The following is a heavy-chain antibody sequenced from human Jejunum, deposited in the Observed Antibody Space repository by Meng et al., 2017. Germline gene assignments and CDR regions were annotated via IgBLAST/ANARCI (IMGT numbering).Heavy chain of an antibody. J-gene: IGHJ4*02. D-gene: IGHD3-3*02. CDR1: GFTFSNYW. CDR2: IKPDGSQK. V-gene: IGHV3-7*01. Sequence: GGSLRLSCEASGFTFSNYWMSWVRQARGKGLEWVANIKPDGSQKDYVDSVKGRFAISRDNAKNSVYLQVSNLRAEDTAVYYCARFSRSIDSYWGQGTLVTVSS. CDR3: ARFSRSIDSY.